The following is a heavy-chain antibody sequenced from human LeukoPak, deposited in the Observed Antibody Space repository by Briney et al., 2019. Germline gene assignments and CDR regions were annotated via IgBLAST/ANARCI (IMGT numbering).Heavy chain of an antibody. V-gene: IGHV3-48*03. CDR2: MSSRDNTR. CDR1: GFTFSSFE. D-gene: IGHD3-10*01. Sequence: GGSLRLSCSASGFTFSSFEMDWVRQAPGKGLEWISYMSSRDNTRYYAESVRGRFTMSKDSAKNTLSLQMNSLRAEDTAFYYCARGFGRFGHRFGYLGQGTLVTVSS. CDR3: ARGFGRFGHRFGY. J-gene: IGHJ4*02.